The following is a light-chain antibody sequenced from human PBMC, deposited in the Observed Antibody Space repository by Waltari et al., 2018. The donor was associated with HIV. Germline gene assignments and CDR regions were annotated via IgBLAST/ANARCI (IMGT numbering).Light chain of an antibody. V-gene: IGLV1-40*01. Sequence: QSVLTQPPSVSGAPGQRVTISCTGSSSNIGAGYDVHWYQQLPGTAPKLLLYGNRNRPSGVPDRFSGSKSGTSASLAITGLQAEDEADYYCQSYDSSLSGSWVFGGGTKLTVL. J-gene: IGLJ3*02. CDR3: QSYDSSLSGSWV. CDR1: SSNIGAGYD. CDR2: GNR.